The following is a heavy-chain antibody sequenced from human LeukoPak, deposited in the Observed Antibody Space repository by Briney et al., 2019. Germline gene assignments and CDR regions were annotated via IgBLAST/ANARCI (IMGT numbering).Heavy chain of an antibody. D-gene: IGHD6-19*01. CDR2: ISGSGGRT. CDR3: AKDAVTALAGYYYYMDV. Sequence: PGGSLRLSCAASGFTSSSYAMSWVRQAPGKELEWVSGISGSGGRTYYADSVKGRFTISRDNSKNTLYLQMNSLRADDTAVYYCAKDAVTALAGYYYYMDVWGKGTMVTVSS. CDR1: GFTSSSYA. J-gene: IGHJ6*03. V-gene: IGHV3-23*01.